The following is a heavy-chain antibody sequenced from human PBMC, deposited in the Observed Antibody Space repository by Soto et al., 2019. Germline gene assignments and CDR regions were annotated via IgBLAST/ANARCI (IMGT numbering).Heavy chain of an antibody. CDR2: ISTSSSAI. CDR1: GYAFRSYG. J-gene: IGHJ4*02. V-gene: IGHV3-21*04. Sequence: NPGGSLRLSCVASGYAFRSYGMNWVRQAPGKGLEWVSSISTSSSAIYYTDSVKGRFTISRDNARNSLYLQMNSLRAEDTAVYYCAKGVVGAPWYSSSWFFFDYWGQGTLVTVSS. CDR3: AKGVVGAPWYSSSWFFFDY. D-gene: IGHD6-13*01.